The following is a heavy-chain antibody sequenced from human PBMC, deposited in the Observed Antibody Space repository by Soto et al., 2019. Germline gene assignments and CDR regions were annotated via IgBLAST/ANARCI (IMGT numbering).Heavy chain of an antibody. CDR3: ARESVVTGTHHFDY. CDR1: GYTFKDYF. Sequence: GPSVKVSCKASGYTFKDYFLHWVRQAPGQGLEWMGWINSNTGGTNYAQKFQGRVTMTRDTPISTAYMELSRLTSDDTAVYHCARESVVTGTHHFDYWGQGTLVTSPQ. V-gene: IGHV1-2*02. CDR2: INSNTGGT. J-gene: IGHJ4*02. D-gene: IGHD1-7*01.